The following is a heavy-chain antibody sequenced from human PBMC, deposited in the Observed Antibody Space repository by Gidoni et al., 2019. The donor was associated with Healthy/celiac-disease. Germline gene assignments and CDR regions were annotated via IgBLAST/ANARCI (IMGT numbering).Heavy chain of an antibody. CDR3: ARGYYYDSSGYPIGWFDP. V-gene: IGHV1-69*01. J-gene: IGHJ5*02. CDR1: GGTFSSYA. CDR2: IIPIFGTA. Sequence: SCKASGGTFSSYAISWVRQAPGQGLEWMGGIIPIFGTANYAQKIQGRVTITADESTSTAYMELSSLRSEDTAVYYCARGYYYDSSGYPIGWFDPWGQGTLVTVSS. D-gene: IGHD3-22*01.